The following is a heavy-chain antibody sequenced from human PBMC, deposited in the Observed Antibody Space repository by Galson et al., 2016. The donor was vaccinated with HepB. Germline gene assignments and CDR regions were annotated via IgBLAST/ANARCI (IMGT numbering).Heavy chain of an antibody. D-gene: IGHD3-3*01. J-gene: IGHJ6*02. CDR3: ARAIFDFWSGAKRNGVDI. CDR1: GGSVSSHNW. CDR2: VFHSGST. V-gene: IGHV4-4*02. Sequence: SETLSLTCAVSGGSVSSHNWWSWVRQPPGKGLEWIGEVFHSGSTNYNPSLKSRVTISLDNSVTQLSLRLTSVTTADTGTYYCARAIFDFWSGAKRNGVDIWGQGATVIVS.